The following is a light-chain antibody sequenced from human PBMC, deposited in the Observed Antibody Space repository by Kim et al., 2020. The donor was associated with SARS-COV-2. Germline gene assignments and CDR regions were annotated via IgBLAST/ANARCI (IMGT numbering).Light chain of an antibody. CDR2: GNN. V-gene: IGLV3-19*01. Sequence: SSELTQDPSVSVALGQTVTITCQGDSLRKYYATWYQQRPGQAPALVIYGNNNRTSGIPDRFSGSSSGNTASLTITGAQAEDEATYYCNSRESTDKLLFGGGSQLTVL. CDR3: NSRESTDKLL. CDR1: SLRKYY. J-gene: IGLJ2*01.